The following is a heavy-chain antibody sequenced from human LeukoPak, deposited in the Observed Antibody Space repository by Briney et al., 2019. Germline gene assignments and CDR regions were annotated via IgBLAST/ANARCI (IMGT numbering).Heavy chain of an antibody. Sequence: ASVKVSCKASGYTFTDYYMHWVRQASGQGLEWMGWISAYNGNTNYAQKLQGRVTMTTDTSTSTAYMELRSLRSDDTAVYYCARPRYCSSTSCLMPDYWGQGTLVTVSS. V-gene: IGHV1-18*04. J-gene: IGHJ4*02. CDR3: ARPRYCSSTSCLMPDY. D-gene: IGHD2-2*01. CDR1: GYTFTDYY. CDR2: ISAYNGNT.